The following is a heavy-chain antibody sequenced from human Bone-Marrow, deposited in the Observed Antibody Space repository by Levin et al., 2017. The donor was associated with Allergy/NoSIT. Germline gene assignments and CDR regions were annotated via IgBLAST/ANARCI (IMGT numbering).Heavy chain of an antibody. V-gene: IGHV4-61*02. Sequence: SETLSLTCTVSGGSISSGSYYWSWIRQPAGKGLEWIGRIYTSGSTNYNPSLKSRVTISVDTSKNQFSLKLSSVTAADTAVYYCARANWGTGAFDIWGQGTMVTVSS. CDR1: GGSISSGSYY. CDR2: IYTSGST. J-gene: IGHJ3*02. D-gene: IGHD7-27*01. CDR3: ARANWGTGAFDI.